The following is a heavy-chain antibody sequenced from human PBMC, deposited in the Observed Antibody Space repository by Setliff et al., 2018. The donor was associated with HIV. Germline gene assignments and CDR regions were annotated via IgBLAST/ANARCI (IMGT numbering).Heavy chain of an antibody. V-gene: IGHV4-38-2*02. D-gene: IGHD2-21*02. J-gene: IGHJ3*02. CDR2: IYHSGNT. CDR3: ARGQGCGGGCHYAFEM. Sequence: LSLTCTVSGDSISSDFYWGWIRQPPGKGLEWIGSIYHSGNTYYMPSLQSRVTISVDMSKNQFSLNLNSVTAADTAVYYCARGQGCGGGCHYAFEMWGQGTMVTV. CDR1: GDSISSDFY.